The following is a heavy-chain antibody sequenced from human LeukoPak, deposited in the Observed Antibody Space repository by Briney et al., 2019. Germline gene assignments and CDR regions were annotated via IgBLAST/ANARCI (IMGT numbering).Heavy chain of an antibody. J-gene: IGHJ1*01. CDR3: AKDRNGDHPYFQH. CDR2: IYSGGST. Sequence: GGSLRLSCAASGFTVSSNYMSWVRQAPGKGLEWVSVIYSGGSTYYADSVKGRFTISRDNSKNTLYLQMNSLRAEDTAVYYCAKDRNGDHPYFQHWGQGTLVTVSS. V-gene: IGHV3-53*01. CDR1: GFTVSSNY. D-gene: IGHD4-17*01.